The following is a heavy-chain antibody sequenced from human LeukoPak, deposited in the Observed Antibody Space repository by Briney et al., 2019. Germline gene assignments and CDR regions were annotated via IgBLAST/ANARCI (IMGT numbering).Heavy chain of an antibody. CDR2: IYSGGST. CDR1: GFTVSSNY. J-gene: IGHJ4*02. CDR3: ARDPLAAAGNNY. D-gene: IGHD6-13*01. Sequence: GGSLRLSCAASGFTVSSNYMSWVRQAPGKGLEWVSVIYSGGSTYYADSVKGRFTISRDNSKNTLYLQMNSLRAEGTAVYYCARDPLAAAGNNYWGQGTLVTVSS. V-gene: IGHV3-66*01.